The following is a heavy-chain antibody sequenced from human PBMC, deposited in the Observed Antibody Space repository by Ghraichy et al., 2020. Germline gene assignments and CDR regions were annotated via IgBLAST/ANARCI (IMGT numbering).Heavy chain of an antibody. Sequence: GGSLRLSCAASGFTFSNYAMSWVRQPPGKGLEWVSTISSNSGAIHYVHSVKGRFTISRDNSRNTLYLHMDSLGVEATAIYYCSTHCFIINCGARHFDYWGQGTLVTVSS. CDR2: ISSNSGAI. V-gene: IGHV3-23*01. CDR1: GFTFSNYA. J-gene: IGHJ4*02. CDR3: STHCFIINCGARHFDY. D-gene: IGHD3-10*01.